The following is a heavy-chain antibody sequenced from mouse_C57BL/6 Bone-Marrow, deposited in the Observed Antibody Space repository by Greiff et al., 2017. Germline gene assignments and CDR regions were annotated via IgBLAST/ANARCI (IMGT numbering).Heavy chain of an antibody. J-gene: IGHJ3*01. D-gene: IGHD2-4*01. Sequence: VQLQQSGAELVRPGASVKLSCTASGFNIKDDYMHWVKQRPEQGLEWIGWIDPENGYTEYASKFQGKATITADTSSNTAYLQLSSLTSEDTAVYYCTPYDYEGPWFAYWGQGTLVTVSA. V-gene: IGHV14-4*01. CDR2: IDPENGYT. CDR3: TPYDYEGPWFAY. CDR1: GFNIKDDY.